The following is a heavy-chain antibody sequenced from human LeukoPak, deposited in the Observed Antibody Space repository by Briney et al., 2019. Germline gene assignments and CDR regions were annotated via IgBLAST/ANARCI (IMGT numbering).Heavy chain of an antibody. CDR2: MSGSGGRI. CDR1: GFTFSSYA. V-gene: IGHV3-23*01. CDR3: ARVLWFGELPKSYFDY. D-gene: IGHD3-10*01. J-gene: IGHJ4*02. Sequence: SGGSLRLSCGASGFTFSSYAMSWVRQVPGKGLEWVSSMSGSGGRIYHADSVKGRFTISRDNSKNTLYLQMNSLRAEDTAVYYCARVLWFGELPKSYFDYWGQGTLVTASS.